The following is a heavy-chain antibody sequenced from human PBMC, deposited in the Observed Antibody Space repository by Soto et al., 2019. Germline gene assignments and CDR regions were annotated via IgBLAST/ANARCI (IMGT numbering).Heavy chain of an antibody. J-gene: IGHJ4*02. V-gene: IGHV3-30-3*01. CDR3: ARGADSGENFDY. CDR2: ISYDGSNK. D-gene: IGHD2-15*01. Sequence: QVQLVESGGGVVQPGRSLRLSCAASGFTFSSYAMHWVRQAPGKGLEWVAVISYDGSNKYYADSVKGRFTISRDNSKNTLYLKMNSLRAEDTAVYYCARGADSGENFDYWGPGTLVTVSS. CDR1: GFTFSSYA.